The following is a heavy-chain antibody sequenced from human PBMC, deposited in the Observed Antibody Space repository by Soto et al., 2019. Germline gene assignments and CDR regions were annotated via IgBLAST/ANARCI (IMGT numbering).Heavy chain of an antibody. CDR1: GGSISSGDYY. D-gene: IGHD2-21*02. CDR3: ARTPWGDKGWFDP. Sequence: QVQLQESGPGLVKPSQTLSLICTVSGGSISSGDYYWSWIRQPPGKGLEWIGYIYYSGSTYYNPSLKSRVTISVDTSKNQFSLKLSSVTAADTAVYYCARTPWGDKGWFDPWGQGTLVTVSS. J-gene: IGHJ5*02. CDR2: IYYSGST. V-gene: IGHV4-30-4*01.